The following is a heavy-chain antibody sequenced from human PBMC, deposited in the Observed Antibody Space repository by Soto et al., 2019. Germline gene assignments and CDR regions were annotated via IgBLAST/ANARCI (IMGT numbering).Heavy chain of an antibody. CDR3: ARTIMTWGLPYYYYGMDV. Sequence: ASVKVSCKASGGTFSSYAISWVRQAPGQGLEWMGGIIPILGTANYAQKFQGRVTITADESTSTAYMELSSLRSEDTAVYYCARTIMTWGLPYYYYGMDVWGQGTTVTVSS. CDR1: GGTFSSYA. V-gene: IGHV1-69*13. CDR2: IIPILGTA. J-gene: IGHJ6*02. D-gene: IGHD3-16*01.